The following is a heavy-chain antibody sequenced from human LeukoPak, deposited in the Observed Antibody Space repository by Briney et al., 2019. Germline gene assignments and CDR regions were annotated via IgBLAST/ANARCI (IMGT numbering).Heavy chain of an antibody. V-gene: IGHV3-74*01. CDR3: AKGGADIVATRTFDY. D-gene: IGHD5-12*01. Sequence: PGGSLRLSCAASGFTFSSYWMNWVRQVPGKGLVWVSRISIDGSNTNYAESVKGRFTISRDNSKNTLYLQMNSLRAEDTAVYYCAKGGADIVATRTFDYWGQGTLVTVSS. J-gene: IGHJ4*02. CDR1: GFTFSSYW. CDR2: ISIDGSNT.